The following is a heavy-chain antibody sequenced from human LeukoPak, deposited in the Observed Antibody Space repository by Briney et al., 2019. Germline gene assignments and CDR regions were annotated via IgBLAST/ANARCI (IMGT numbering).Heavy chain of an antibody. CDR1: GFTFSSYS. V-gene: IGHV3-48*04. J-gene: IGHJ6*02. CDR2: ISSSSSTI. Sequence: GGSLRLSCAASGFTFSSYSMNWVRQAPGKGLEWVSYISSSSSTIYYADSVKGRFTISRDNAKNSLYLQMNSLRAEDTAVYYCARDHIVVVPEVGIDGMDVWGQGTTVTVSS. CDR3: ARDHIVVVPEVGIDGMDV. D-gene: IGHD2-2*01.